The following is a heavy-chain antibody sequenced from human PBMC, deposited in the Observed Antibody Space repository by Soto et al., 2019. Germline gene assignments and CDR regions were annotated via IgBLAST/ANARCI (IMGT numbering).Heavy chain of an antibody. Sequence: QVQLVQSGAEVKKPGSSVKVSCKASGGTFSSYALSWVRQAPGHGLEWMGGIIPMSGATNYAQKFQGRVTFTAAESTNTAYLELTSLRSEDTAVYYCARGGPENDYWGQGTLVTVSS. J-gene: IGHJ4*02. D-gene: IGHD1-26*01. CDR1: GGTFSSYA. V-gene: IGHV1-69*12. CDR2: IIPMSGAT. CDR3: ARGGPENDY.